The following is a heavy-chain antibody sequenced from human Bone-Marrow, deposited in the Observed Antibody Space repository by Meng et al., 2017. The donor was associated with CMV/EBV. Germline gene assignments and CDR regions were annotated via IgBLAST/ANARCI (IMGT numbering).Heavy chain of an antibody. Sequence: SETLSLTCTVSGGSISSYYWSWIRQPPGKGLEWIGYIYYSGSTNYNPSLKSRVTISVDTSKNQFSLKLSSVTAADTAVYFCARDLTGDFGGSWGQGTLVTVSS. CDR2: IYYSGST. D-gene: IGHD7-27*01. V-gene: IGHV4-59*01. J-gene: IGHJ5*02. CDR1: GGSISSYY. CDR3: ARDLTGDFGGS.